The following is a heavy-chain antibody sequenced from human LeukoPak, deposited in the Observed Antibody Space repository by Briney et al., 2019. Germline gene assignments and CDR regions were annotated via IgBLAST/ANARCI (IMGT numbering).Heavy chain of an antibody. V-gene: IGHV4-4*07. J-gene: IGHJ6*03. CDR1: GGSISSYY. D-gene: IGHD4/OR15-4a*01. Sequence: SETLSLTCTVSGGSISSYYWSWIRQPAGKGLEWIGRIYTSGSTNYNPSLKSRVTISVDTSKNQFSLKLSSVTAADTAVYYCARTYYGALSYYYYMDVWGKGTTVTISS. CDR2: IYTSGST. CDR3: ARTYYGALSYYYYMDV.